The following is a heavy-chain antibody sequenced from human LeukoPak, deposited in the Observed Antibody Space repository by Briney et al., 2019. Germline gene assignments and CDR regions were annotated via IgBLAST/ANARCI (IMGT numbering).Heavy chain of an antibody. V-gene: IGHV5-51*01. D-gene: IGHD5-18*01. Sequence: GESLKISCKGSGYSFTSYWIGWVRQMPGKGLELMENIYPGDSDTRYSPSFRGQVTISADKSTNTAYLQWRSLKASDTAMYYCARGGYSYGPQYYFDYWSQGTLVTVSS. CDR3: ARGGYSYGPQYYFDY. CDR1: GYSFTSYW. CDR2: IYPGDSDT. J-gene: IGHJ4*02.